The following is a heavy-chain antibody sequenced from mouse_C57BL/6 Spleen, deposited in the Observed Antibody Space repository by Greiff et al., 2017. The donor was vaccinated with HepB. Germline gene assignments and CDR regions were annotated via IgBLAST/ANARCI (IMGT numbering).Heavy chain of an antibody. D-gene: IGHD3-3*01. V-gene: IGHV1-69*01. CDR3: ARRGDLDY. CDR2: IDPSDSYT. CDR1: GYTFTSYW. J-gene: IGHJ2*01. Sequence: QVQLKQSGAELVMPGASVKLSCKASGYTFTSYWMHWVKQRPGQGLEWIGEIDPSDSYTNYNQKFKGKSTLTVDKSSSTAYMQLSSLTSEDSAVYYCARRGDLDYWGQGTTLTVSS.